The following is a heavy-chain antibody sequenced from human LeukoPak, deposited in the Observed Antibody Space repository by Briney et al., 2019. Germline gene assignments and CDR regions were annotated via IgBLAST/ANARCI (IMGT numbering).Heavy chain of an antibody. CDR1: GGSISSYY. V-gene: IGHV4-59*01. CDR2: IYDSGST. CDR3: AREGGTNYYYYGMDV. Sequence: PSETLSLTCTVSGGSISSYYWSWIRQPPGKGLEWIGYIYDSGSTNYNPSLKSRVTISVDTSKNQFSLKLSSVTAADTAVYYCAREGGTNYYYYGMDVWGQGTTVTVSS. J-gene: IGHJ6*02. D-gene: IGHD1-1*01.